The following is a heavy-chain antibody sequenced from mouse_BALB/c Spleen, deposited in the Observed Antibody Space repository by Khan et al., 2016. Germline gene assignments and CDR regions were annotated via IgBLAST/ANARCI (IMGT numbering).Heavy chain of an antibody. CDR1: GYTFTDYT. V-gene: IGHV1S137*01. J-gene: IGHJ4*01. Sequence: QVQLQQSGAELVRPGVSVKISCKGAGYTFTDYTLHWVKQSHAKSLEWIGVISTYHGDATYNQKFKGKATMTVDKSSSTAYMELARLTSEDSAFDYCAIRSTMITTTGDMDYWGQGTSVTVSS. D-gene: IGHD2-4*01. CDR2: ISTYHGDA. CDR3: AIRSTMITTTGDMDY.